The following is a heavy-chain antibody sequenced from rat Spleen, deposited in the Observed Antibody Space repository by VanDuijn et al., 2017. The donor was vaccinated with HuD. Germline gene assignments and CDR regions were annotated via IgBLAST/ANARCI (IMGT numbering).Heavy chain of an antibody. CDR3: ARLYDGTYYLFAY. CDR2: ISTDGGSS. CDR1: GFTFNNYW. Sequence: EVQLVESGGGLLQPGRSLKLSCVASGFTFNNYWMSWIRQAPGKGLEWVASISTDGGSSYYPDSVKGRFTISRDNAENTVYLQMNSLRSEDTATYYCARLYDGTYYLFAYWGQGTLVTVSS. J-gene: IGHJ3*01. D-gene: IGHD1-12*02. V-gene: IGHV5-58*01.